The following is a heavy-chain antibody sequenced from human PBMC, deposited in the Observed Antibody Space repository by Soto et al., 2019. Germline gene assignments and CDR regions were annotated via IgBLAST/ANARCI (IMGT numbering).Heavy chain of an antibody. D-gene: IGHD2-8*01. J-gene: IGHJ4*02. CDR2: ISSSSSYI. Sequence: EVQLVESGGGLVKPGGSLRPSCAASGFTFSSYSMIWVRQAPGKGLEWVSSISSSSSYIYYADSVKGRFTISRDNAKNSLYLQMNSLRAEDTAVYYCASDLYPFDYWGQGTLVTVSS. V-gene: IGHV3-21*01. CDR3: ASDLYPFDY. CDR1: GFTFSSYS.